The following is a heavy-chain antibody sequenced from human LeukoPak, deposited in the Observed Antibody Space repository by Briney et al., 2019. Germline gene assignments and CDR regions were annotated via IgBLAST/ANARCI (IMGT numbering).Heavy chain of an antibody. V-gene: IGHV3-7*01. CDR3: ARAKYYYDSSGYYGFDY. D-gene: IGHD3-22*01. CDR2: IKQDGSEK. J-gene: IGHJ4*02. Sequence: PGGSLRLSCAASGFTFSSYWMSWVRQAPGKGLEWVANIKQDGSEKYYVDSVKGRITISRDNAKNSLHLQMNSLRAEDTAVYYCARAKYYYDSSGYYGFDYWGQGTLVTVSS. CDR1: GFTFSSYW.